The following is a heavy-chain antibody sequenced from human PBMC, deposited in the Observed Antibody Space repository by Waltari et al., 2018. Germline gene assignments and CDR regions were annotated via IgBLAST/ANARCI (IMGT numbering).Heavy chain of an antibody. D-gene: IGHD3-9*01. CDR3: AMSTGYSRFDP. J-gene: IGHJ5*02. CDR1: GHTFSSYY. CDR2: INPTGDQT. Sequence: QVHLVQSGVEVKKPGASVQVSCKASGHTFSSYYIHWLRQAPGQGLEWMGMINPTGDQTTYAQRFQGRVTMTRDTSTTTAYMDLRSLKSEDTAVYFCAMSTGYSRFDPWGQGTRVTVSS. V-gene: IGHV1-46*01.